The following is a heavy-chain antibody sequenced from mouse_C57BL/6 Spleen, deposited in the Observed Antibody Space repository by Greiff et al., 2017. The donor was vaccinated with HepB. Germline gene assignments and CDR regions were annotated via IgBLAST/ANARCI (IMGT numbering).Heavy chain of an antibody. CDR3: ARDQGKYTPWAMDY. Sequence: EVKLVESEGGLVQPGSSMKLSCTASGFTFSDYYMAWVRQVPEKGLEWVANINYDGSSTYYLDSLKSRFIISRDNAKNILYLQMSSLKSEDTATYYCARDQGKYTPWAMDYWGQGTSVTVSS. CDR2: INYDGSST. CDR1: GFTFSDYY. J-gene: IGHJ4*01. V-gene: IGHV5-16*01. D-gene: IGHD5-1-1*01.